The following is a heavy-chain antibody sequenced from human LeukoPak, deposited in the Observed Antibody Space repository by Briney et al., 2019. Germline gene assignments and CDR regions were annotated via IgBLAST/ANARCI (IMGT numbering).Heavy chain of an antibody. Sequence: GGSLRLSCAASGFTFSNAWMSWVRQAPGKGLEWVGRIKSKTDGGTTDYAAPVKGRFTISRDDSKSTLYLQMNSLKTEDTAVYYCTTYYDILTGYRDYWGQGTLVTVSS. V-gene: IGHV3-15*01. J-gene: IGHJ4*02. CDR2: IKSKTDGGTT. CDR3: TTYYDILTGYRDY. D-gene: IGHD3-9*01. CDR1: GFTFSNAW.